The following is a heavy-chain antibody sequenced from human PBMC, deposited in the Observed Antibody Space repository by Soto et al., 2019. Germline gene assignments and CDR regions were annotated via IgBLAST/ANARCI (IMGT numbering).Heavy chain of an antibody. CDR3: SRDGRRYDSSGYYGFLVFLGY. CDR2: ISYDGSNK. V-gene: IGHV3-30-3*01. Sequence: GGSLRLSCAASGFTFSSYAMHWVRQAPGKGLEWVAVISYDGSNKYYADSVKGRFTISRDNSKNTLYLQMNSLRAEDTAVYYCSRDGRRYDSSGYYGFLVFLGYWGQGTLVTVAS. D-gene: IGHD3-22*01. J-gene: IGHJ4*02. CDR1: GFTFSSYA.